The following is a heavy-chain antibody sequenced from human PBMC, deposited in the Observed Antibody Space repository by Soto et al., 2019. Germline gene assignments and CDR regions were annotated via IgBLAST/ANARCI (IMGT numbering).Heavy chain of an antibody. CDR2: ISYDGSNK. CDR3: AKDAQPLGFDYYYGMDV. CDR1: GFTFSSYG. J-gene: IGHJ6*02. Sequence: QVQLVESGGGVVQPGRSLRLSFADSGFTFSSYGMHWVRQAPGKGLEWVAVISYDGSNKYYADSVKGRFTISRDNSKNTLYLQMNSLRAEDTAVYYCAKDAQPLGFDYYYGMDVWGQGTTVPVSS. V-gene: IGHV3-30*18. D-gene: IGHD2-2*01.